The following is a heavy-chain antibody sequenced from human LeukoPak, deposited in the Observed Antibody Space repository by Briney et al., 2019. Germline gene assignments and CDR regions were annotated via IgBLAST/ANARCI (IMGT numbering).Heavy chain of an antibody. CDR1: GFTFNNYH. D-gene: IGHD6-6*01. CDR3: ARVLQPLVY. J-gene: IGHJ4*02. Sequence: QPGGSLRLSCAASGFTFNNYHMHWVRQAPGKGLEWGTVISYDGSNKYYTDSVKGRFTISRDNSKNSLYLQMNSPRAEDTAVYCCARVLQPLVYWGQGTLVTVSS. CDR2: ISYDGSNK. V-gene: IGHV3-30*03.